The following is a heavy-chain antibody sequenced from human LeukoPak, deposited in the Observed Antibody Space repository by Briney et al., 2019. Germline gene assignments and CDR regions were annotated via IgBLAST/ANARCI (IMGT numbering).Heavy chain of an antibody. Sequence: AESLQISCKGSAYSFTSYWIVWVRQMPGKGLEWMGIIYPGDSDTRYSPSFQGQVTISADKSISTAYLQWSSLKASDTAMYYCARRGYSYGTYYFDYWGQGTLVTVSS. CDR3: ARRGYSYGTYYFDY. CDR1: AYSFTSYW. CDR2: IYPGDSDT. V-gene: IGHV5-51*01. D-gene: IGHD5-18*01. J-gene: IGHJ4*02.